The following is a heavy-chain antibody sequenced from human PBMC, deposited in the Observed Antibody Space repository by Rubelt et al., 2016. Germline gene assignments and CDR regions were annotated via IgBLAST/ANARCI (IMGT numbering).Heavy chain of an antibody. J-gene: IGHJ4*02. CDR1: GGSISSSSYY. D-gene: IGHD6-13*01. V-gene: IGHV4-39*07. CDR2: IYYSGST. CDR3: ARALAAAGNEPFDY. Sequence: QLQLQESGPGLVKPSETLSLTCTVSGGSISSSSYYWGWIRQPPGKGLEWIGSIYYSGSTYYNPSLKGRVTHSVATAKNQFALRRGSVTAADTAGYYCARALAAAGNEPFDYWGQGTLVTVSS.